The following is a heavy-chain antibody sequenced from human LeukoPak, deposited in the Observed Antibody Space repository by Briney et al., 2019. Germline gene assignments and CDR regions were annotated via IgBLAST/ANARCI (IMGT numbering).Heavy chain of an antibody. CDR1: GFTVSYNY. Sequence: PGGSLRLSCAASGFTVSYNYIYWVRQAPGEGLEWVSVIYSGGNTYYADSVKGRFTISRHNSRNTVYLQMNSLRAEDTAIYYCARGGAITVVRGIIYGLDVWGQGTTVTVSS. J-gene: IGHJ6*02. V-gene: IGHV3-53*04. CDR3: ARGGAITVVRGIIYGLDV. D-gene: IGHD3-10*01. CDR2: IYSGGNT.